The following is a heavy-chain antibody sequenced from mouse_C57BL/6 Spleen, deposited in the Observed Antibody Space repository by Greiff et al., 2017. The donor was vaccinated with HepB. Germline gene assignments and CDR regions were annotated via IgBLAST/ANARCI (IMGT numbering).Heavy chain of an antibody. CDR3: ARGLAWFAY. CDR1: GYSITSGYY. Sequence: EVKLQESGPGLVKPSQSLSLTCSVTGYSITSGYYWNWIRQFPGNKLEWMGYISYDGSNNYNPSLKNRISITRDTSKNNFFLKLNSVTTEDTATYYCARGLAWFAYWGQGTLVTVSA. V-gene: IGHV3-6*01. J-gene: IGHJ3*01. CDR2: ISYDGSN.